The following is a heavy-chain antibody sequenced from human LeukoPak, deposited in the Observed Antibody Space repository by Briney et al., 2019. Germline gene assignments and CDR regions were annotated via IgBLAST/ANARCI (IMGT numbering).Heavy chain of an antibody. CDR1: GGSFSGYY. CDR3: ARGRLVRGVILRYYYYGMDV. CDR2: INHSGST. V-gene: IGHV4-34*01. Sequence: PSETLSLTCAVYGGSFSGYYWSWIRQPPGKGLEWIGEINHSGSTNHNPSLKSRVTISVDTSKNQFSLKLSSVTAADTAVYYCARGRLVRGVILRYYYYGMDVWGQGTTVTVSS. J-gene: IGHJ6*02. D-gene: IGHD3-10*01.